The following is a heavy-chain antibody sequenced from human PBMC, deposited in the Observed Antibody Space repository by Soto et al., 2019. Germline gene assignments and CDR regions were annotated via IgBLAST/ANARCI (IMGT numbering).Heavy chain of an antibody. CDR3: ATDTRGLGVTTSPFDY. CDR2: FDPEDGET. Sequence: GASVKVSCKVSGYTLTELSMHWVRQAPGKGLEWMGGFDPEDGETIYAQKFQGRVTMTEDTSTDTAYMELSSLRSEDTAVHYCATDTRGLGVTTSPFDYWGQGTLVTVSS. J-gene: IGHJ4*02. D-gene: IGHD4-17*01. CDR1: GYTLTELS. V-gene: IGHV1-24*01.